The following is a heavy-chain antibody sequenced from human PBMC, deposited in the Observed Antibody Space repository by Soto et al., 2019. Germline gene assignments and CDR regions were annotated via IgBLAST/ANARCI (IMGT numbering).Heavy chain of an antibody. Sequence: GGSLRLSCAASGFTFSSYWMSWVRQAPGKGLEWVANIKQDGSEKYYVDSVKGRFTISRDNAKNSLYLQMNSLRAEDTAVYYCARVDYGSGSYYTGYYGMDVWGQGTTVTVSS. CDR3: ARVDYGSGSYYTGYYGMDV. CDR1: GFTFSSYW. CDR2: IKQDGSEK. V-gene: IGHV3-7*05. D-gene: IGHD3-10*01. J-gene: IGHJ6*02.